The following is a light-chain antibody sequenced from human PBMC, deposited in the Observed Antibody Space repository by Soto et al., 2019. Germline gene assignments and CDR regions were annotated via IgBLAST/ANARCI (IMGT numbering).Light chain of an antibody. CDR3: QQYDNFPLS. J-gene: IGKJ3*01. CDR1: QDIGNY. Sequence: DIQMTQSPSSLSASVGDRVTITCQASQDIGNYLNWYQQKPGKAPNLLIYDASNLETRVPSRFRGSECGTDFTFAISSLLAEDIATYYCQQYDNFPLSFGPGTKVDIK. V-gene: IGKV1-33*01. CDR2: DAS.